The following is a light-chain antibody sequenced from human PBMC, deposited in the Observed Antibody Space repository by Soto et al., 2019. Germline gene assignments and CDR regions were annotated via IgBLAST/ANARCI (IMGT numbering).Light chain of an antibody. CDR1: QSVSSSY. CDR3: QHFGSSPT. V-gene: IGKV3-20*01. CDR2: GAS. Sequence: EIVLTQSPGPLSLSPGERVTLSCRASQSVSSSYLGWYQQKPGQAPRLLIYGASSRAAGIPAGFSGSGSGTDCTLTIRRLEPEDFAVYYCQHFGSSPTFGQGTKVEIK. J-gene: IGKJ1*01.